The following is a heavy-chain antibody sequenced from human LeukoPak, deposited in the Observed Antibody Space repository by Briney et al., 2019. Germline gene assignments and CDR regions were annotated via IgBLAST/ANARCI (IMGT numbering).Heavy chain of an antibody. CDR3: ARGGGRHVEY. V-gene: IGHV3-7*05. D-gene: IGHD2/OR15-2a*01. Sequence: PGGSLRLSCAASGFTFSSFAMNWVRQAPGKGLEWVANIKEDGSEKNYVDSVKGRFTISRDNAKNSLYLQMNSLRAEDTAVYYCARGGGRHVEYWGQGNLVTVSS. CDR2: IKEDGSEK. J-gene: IGHJ4*02. CDR1: GFTFSSFA.